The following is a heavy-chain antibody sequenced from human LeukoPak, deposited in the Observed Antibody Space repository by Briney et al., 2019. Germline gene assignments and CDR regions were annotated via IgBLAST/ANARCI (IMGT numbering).Heavy chain of an antibody. J-gene: IGHJ3*02. CDR3: ASSAYSSDGAFDI. D-gene: IGHD6-19*01. CDR1: GGTFSSYA. Sequence: SVKVSCKASGGTFSSYAISWVRQAPGQGLEWMGGIIPIFGTANYAQKFQGRVTITADESTSTAYMELSSLRSEDTAVYYCASSAYSSDGAFDIWGQGTMVTVSS. CDR2: IIPIFGTA. V-gene: IGHV1-69*13.